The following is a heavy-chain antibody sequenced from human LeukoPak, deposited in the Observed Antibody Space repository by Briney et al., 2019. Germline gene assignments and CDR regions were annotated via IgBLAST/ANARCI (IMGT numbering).Heavy chain of an antibody. J-gene: IGHJ4*02. CDR2: INHSGST. V-gene: IGHV4-34*01. D-gene: IGHD3-22*01. CDR1: GWSFSGYY. Sequence: SETLSLTCAVYGWSFSGYYWSWIRQPPGKGLEWIGEINHSGSTNYNPSLKSRVTISVDTSKNQFSLKLSSVTAADAAVYYCARDYYDSSGYHYPLDYWGQGTLVTVSS. CDR3: ARDYYDSSGYHYPLDY.